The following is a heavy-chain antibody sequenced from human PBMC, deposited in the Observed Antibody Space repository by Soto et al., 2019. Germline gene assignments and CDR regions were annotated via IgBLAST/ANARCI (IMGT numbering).Heavy chain of an antibody. V-gene: IGHV1-3*01. J-gene: IGHJ4*02. D-gene: IGHD3-22*01. CDR3: ARSSASSYVDY. CDR1: GYTFTNYA. Sequence: QVQLVQSGAEVKKPGASVKVSCKASGYTFTNYAMHWVRQAPGQRLEWMGWINAANGNTNYSPKFQGRVTITRDTSSSTASMDLISQRSEDTAVYYCARSSASSYVDYWGQGTLVTVSS. CDR2: INAANGNT.